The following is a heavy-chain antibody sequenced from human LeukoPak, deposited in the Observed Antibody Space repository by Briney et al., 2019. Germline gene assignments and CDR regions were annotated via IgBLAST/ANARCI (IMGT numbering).Heavy chain of an antibody. CDR2: IYYSGST. J-gene: IGHJ6*03. V-gene: IGHV4-59*01. Sequence: PSETLSLTCTVSGGSISSYYWSWIRQPPGKGLEWIGCIYYSGSTNYNPSLKSRVTISVDTSNNQFSLKLSFVTAADTAVYYCARVAIVRGVKDYYMDVWGKGTTVTVSS. D-gene: IGHD3-10*01. CDR3: ARVAIVRGVKDYYMDV. CDR1: GGSISSYY.